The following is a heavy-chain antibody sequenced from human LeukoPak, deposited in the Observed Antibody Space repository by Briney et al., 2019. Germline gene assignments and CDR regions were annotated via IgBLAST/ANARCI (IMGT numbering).Heavy chain of an antibody. CDR2: ISSSSSYI. CDR1: GFTFSSYS. CDR3: ARAGSGWPLDY. V-gene: IGHV3-21*01. D-gene: IGHD6-19*01. J-gene: IGHJ4*02. Sequence: GGSLRLSCAASGFTFSSYSMNWVRQAPGKGLEWVSSISSSSSYIYYADAVKGRFTISRDNAKNSLYLQMNSLRAEDTAVYYCARAGSGWPLDYWGQGTLVTVSS.